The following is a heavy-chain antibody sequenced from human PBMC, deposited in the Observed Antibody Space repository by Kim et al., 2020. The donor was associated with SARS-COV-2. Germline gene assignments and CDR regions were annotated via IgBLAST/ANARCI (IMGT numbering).Heavy chain of an antibody. V-gene: IGHV3-11*01. CDR2: ISSSGSTI. CDR1: GFTFSDYY. D-gene: IGHD5-18*01. Sequence: GGSLRLSCAASGFTFSDYYMSWIRQAPGKGLEWVSYISSSGSTIYYADSVKGRFTISRDNAKNSLYLQMNSLRAEDTAVYYCARGKWIQLWFSVYVDAFDIWGQGTMVTVSS. CDR3: ARGKWIQLWFSVYVDAFDI. J-gene: IGHJ3*02.